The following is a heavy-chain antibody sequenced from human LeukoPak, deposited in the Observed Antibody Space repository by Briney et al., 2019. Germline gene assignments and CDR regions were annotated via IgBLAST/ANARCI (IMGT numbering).Heavy chain of an antibody. CDR3: VSFYETY. Sequence: GGSLRLSCAASGNYWRNWVRQVPGKGLVWVSHINSDGSWTSYADSVKGRFTISKDNAKNTVYLQMNSLRAEDTAVYYCVSFYETYWGRGTLVTVSS. V-gene: IGHV3-74*01. CDR2: INSDGSWT. CDR1: GNYW. D-gene: IGHD2/OR15-2a*01. J-gene: IGHJ4*02.